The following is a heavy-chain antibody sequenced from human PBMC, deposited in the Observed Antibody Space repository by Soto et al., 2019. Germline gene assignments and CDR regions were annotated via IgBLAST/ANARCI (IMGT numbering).Heavy chain of an antibody. V-gene: IGHV1-46*01. CDR1: GYTFTSYY. CDR2: INPSGGST. D-gene: IGHD3-22*01. CDR3: ARGRRGYYDSSGYRGFDY. J-gene: IGHJ4*02. Sequence: ASVKVSCKASGYTFTSYYMHWVLQAPGQGLEWMGIINPSGGSTSYAQKFQGRVTMTRDTSTSTVYMELSSLRSEDTAVYYCARGRRGYYDSSGYRGFDYWGQGTLVTVSS.